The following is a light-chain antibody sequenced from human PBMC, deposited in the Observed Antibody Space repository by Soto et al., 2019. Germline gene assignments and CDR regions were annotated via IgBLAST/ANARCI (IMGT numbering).Light chain of an antibody. J-gene: IGKJ1*01. CDR1: QSVSSY. Sequence: EIVLTQSPATLALSPGDRATLSCRASQSVSSYLAWYQQKPGQAHRLLIYDASNRATGIPARFSGSGSGTDFTLTISSLEHAEFAVYYCQQRSNRPRTFGQGTKVEIK. V-gene: IGKV3-11*01. CDR2: DAS. CDR3: QQRSNRPRT.